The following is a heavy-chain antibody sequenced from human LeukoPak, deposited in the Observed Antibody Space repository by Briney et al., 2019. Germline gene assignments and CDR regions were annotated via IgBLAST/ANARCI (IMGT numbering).Heavy chain of an antibody. Sequence: PGGSLRLSCAASGFTFSSYAMSWVRQAPGKGLEWVSAISGSGGSTYYADSVEGRFTISRDNSKNTLYLQMSSLRAEDTAVFYCTTDGGCSGGSSYSFYMDVWGKGTTVTVSS. CDR2: ISGSGGST. V-gene: IGHV3-23*01. CDR3: TTDGGCSGGSSYSFYMDV. J-gene: IGHJ6*03. D-gene: IGHD2-15*01. CDR1: GFTFSSYA.